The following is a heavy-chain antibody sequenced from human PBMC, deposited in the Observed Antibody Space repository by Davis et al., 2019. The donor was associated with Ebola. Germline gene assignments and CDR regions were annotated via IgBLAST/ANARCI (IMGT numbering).Heavy chain of an antibody. D-gene: IGHD1-26*01. CDR3: AKQRGVGAIDYDY. Sequence: GESLKISCAASGFTFSTYAMGWVRQAPGKGLEWVSDISSGGGAPYYADSVKDRFTTFRDNPKNTLYLQMNSLRADDTAVYYCAKQRGVGAIDYDYWGRGTVVTVSS. CDR2: ISSGGGAP. J-gene: IGHJ4*02. CDR1: GFTFSTYA. V-gene: IGHV3-23*01.